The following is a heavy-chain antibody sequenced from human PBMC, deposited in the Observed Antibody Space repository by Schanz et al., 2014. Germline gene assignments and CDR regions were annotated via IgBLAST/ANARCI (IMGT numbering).Heavy chain of an antibody. J-gene: IGHJ4*02. CDR1: GFTFSTYA. CDR2: ISAGGTNT. V-gene: IGHV3-23*04. D-gene: IGHD3-10*01. CDR3: AKEGTVVSGSPRDY. Sequence: VQLVESGGGVVQPGGSLRLSCAASGFTFSTYAMTWVRQAPGKGLEWVSSISAGGTNTYYADSVKGRFTLSRDNSKNMLYLQMNSLIVEDTAVYYCAKEGTVVSGSPRDYWGRGTLVTVSS.